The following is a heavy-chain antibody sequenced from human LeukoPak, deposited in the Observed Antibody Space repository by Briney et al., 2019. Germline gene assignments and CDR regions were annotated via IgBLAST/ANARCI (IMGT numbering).Heavy chain of an antibody. V-gene: IGHV3-23*01. CDR2: ISGSGGSK. CDR3: AKGFEFVGATPVDH. D-gene: IGHD1-26*01. Sequence: GGSLRLSCAASGFTFSSYAMRWVRQAPGKGLEWVSAISGSGGSKYYADSVKGRFTISRDNSKNTQYLQMNSLRAEDTAVYYCAKGFEFVGATPVDHWGQGTLVTVSS. J-gene: IGHJ4*02. CDR1: GFTFSSYA.